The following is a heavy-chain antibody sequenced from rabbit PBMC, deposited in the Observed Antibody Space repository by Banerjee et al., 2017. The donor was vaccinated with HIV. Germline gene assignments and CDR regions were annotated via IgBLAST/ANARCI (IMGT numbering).Heavy chain of an antibody. J-gene: IGHJ4*01. Sequence: QEQLEESGGGLVQPEGSLTLTCTASGFDFSSNAMCWVRQAPGKGLEYIGWIDTGSTTYYASWVNGRFTISKTSTTVTLQMTSLTAADTATYFCAREEYVGYGYANLWGQGTLVTVS. CDR1: GFDFSSNA. CDR2: IDTGSTT. CDR3: AREEYVGYGYANL. D-gene: IGHD6-1*01. V-gene: IGHV1S17*01.